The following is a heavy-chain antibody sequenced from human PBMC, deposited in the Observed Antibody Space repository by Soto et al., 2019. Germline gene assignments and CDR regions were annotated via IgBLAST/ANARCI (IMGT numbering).Heavy chain of an antibody. CDR1: GMTLSSFW. CDR2: INPDGSIV. CDR3: ARPCCSSPSSCYSPPDY. Sequence: GGSLRLSCAASGMTLSSFWVHWVRQAPGKGLVWVSRINPDGSIVNYEDSVKGRFTISRDNVKNTVYLQVNSLRAEDTAVYYCARPCCSSPSSCYSPPDYWGQGTLVTVS. D-gene: IGHD2-2*01. V-gene: IGHV3-74*01. J-gene: IGHJ4*02.